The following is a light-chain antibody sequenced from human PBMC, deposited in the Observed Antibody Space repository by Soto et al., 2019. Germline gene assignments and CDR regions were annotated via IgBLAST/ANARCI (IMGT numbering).Light chain of an antibody. Sequence: DIQMTQSPSTLSASVGDRVTITCRASQSISSWLAWYQQKPGKAPNLLIYKASSLESGVPSRFSGSGSGTEFNLTISILLPDDFATYYCQQANSFPWTFGQGTKVDIK. CDR3: QQANSFPWT. J-gene: IGKJ1*01. CDR1: QSISSW. CDR2: KAS. V-gene: IGKV1-5*03.